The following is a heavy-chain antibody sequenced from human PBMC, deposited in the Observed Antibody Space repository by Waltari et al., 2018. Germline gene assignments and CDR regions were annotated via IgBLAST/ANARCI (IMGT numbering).Heavy chain of an antibody. Sequence: QVQLVQSEAEVKKPGAAVILSCKTSGYSCTSYDLNWVRQAYGPGHEWMGWLNPNEWETDHAHNFQGGITMTTDTSINTAVLERTSLRSEDTAVYYCARGVGGAARGYYGMDVWGQGTSVTVS. V-gene: IGHV1-8*01. CDR2: LNPNEWET. CDR3: ARGVGGAARGYYGMDV. CDR1: GYSCTSYD. J-gene: IGHJ6*02. D-gene: IGHD1-26*01.